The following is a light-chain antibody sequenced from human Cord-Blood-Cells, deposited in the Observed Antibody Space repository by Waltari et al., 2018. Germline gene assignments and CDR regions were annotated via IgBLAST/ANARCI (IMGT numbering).Light chain of an antibody. CDR3: CSYAGSSWV. V-gene: IGLV2-23*01. CDR1: SSDVGSYNL. J-gene: IGLJ3*02. CDR2: EGS. Sequence: QSALTQPASVSGSPGQSITISCTGTSSDVGSYNLVSWYQQHPGKAPKLMIYEGSKRPSGVSNCFSASKSGNTASLTISGLQAEDEADYYCCSYAGSSWVFGGGTKLTVL.